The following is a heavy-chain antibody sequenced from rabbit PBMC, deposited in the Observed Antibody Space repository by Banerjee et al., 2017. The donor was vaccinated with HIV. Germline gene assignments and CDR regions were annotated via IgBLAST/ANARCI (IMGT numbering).Heavy chain of an antibody. CDR1: GFSLSNAYV. CDR2: INTGSGGNT. V-gene: IGHV1S45*01. D-gene: IGHD6-1*01. J-gene: IGHJ3*01. CDR3: ARSYAGYGYAPTRLDL. Sequence: QEQLQESGGGLFQPEGSLTLTCKASGFSLSNAYVMCWVRQAPGKGLEWIGCINTGSGGNTYYASWAKGRFTISKTSSTTVTLQMTSLTAADTATYFCARSYAGYGYAPTRLDLWGQGTLVTVS.